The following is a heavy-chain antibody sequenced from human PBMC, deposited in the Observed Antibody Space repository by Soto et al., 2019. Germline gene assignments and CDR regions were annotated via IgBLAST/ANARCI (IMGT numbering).Heavy chain of an antibody. Sequence: SETLSLTCTVSGGSINSDYWTWIRQPPGRGLEWIGYIYYSGSTNYNPSLKSRVTISVDTSKNQFSLKLSSVTAADTAVYYCAREHDDGDYEVNGMDVWGQGTTVTVSS. CDR1: GGSINSDY. CDR3: AREHDDGDYEVNGMDV. V-gene: IGHV4-59*01. CDR2: IYYSGST. D-gene: IGHD4-17*01. J-gene: IGHJ6*02.